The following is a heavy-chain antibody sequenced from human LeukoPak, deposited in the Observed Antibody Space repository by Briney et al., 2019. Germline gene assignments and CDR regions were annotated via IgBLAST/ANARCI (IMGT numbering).Heavy chain of an antibody. Sequence: GGSLRLSCAAFGFTFNDYAMHWVRQAPGKGLEWVSGISWIGDPIDFADSVRGRFTISRDNAKNSLYLQMNSLRPEDTAWYYCTKDRRIRGVISTLASWGQGTLVTVSS. D-gene: IGHD3-10*01. J-gene: IGHJ4*02. V-gene: IGHV3-9*01. CDR3: TKDRRIRGVISTLAS. CDR1: GFTFNDYA. CDR2: ISWIGDPI.